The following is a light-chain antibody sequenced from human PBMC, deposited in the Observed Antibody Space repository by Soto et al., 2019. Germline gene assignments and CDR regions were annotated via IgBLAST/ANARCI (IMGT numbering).Light chain of an antibody. CDR1: QTITNY. Sequence: DIQMTQSPSSLSASVGDRVTITCRASQTITNYLNWYQQKPGKAPKLLIYAASTLLSGVPSRFSGGGSGTDFTLTIDSLQPEDFATCYCQQSYSSPWTFGQGTKVEIK. J-gene: IGKJ1*01. V-gene: IGKV1-39*01. CDR2: AAS. CDR3: QQSYSSPWT.